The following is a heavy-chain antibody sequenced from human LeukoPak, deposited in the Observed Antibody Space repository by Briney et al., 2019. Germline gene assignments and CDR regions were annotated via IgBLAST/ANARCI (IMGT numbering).Heavy chain of an antibody. CDR2: INHSGST. Sequence: PSETLSLTCAVYDGSFSGYYWSWIRQPPGKGLEWIGEINHSGSTNYNPSLKSRVTISVDTSKNQFSLKLSSVTAADTAVYYCARRTVTNWFDPWGQGTLVTVSS. CDR1: DGSFSGYY. D-gene: IGHD4-11*01. J-gene: IGHJ5*02. V-gene: IGHV4-34*01. CDR3: ARRTVTNWFDP.